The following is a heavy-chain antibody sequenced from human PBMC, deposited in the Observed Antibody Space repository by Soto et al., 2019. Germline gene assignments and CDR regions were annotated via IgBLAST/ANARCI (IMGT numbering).Heavy chain of an antibody. CDR1: GYSFTNYL. V-gene: IGHV5-10-1*01. CDR2: IDPSDSYT. CDR3: ARLVWIAAAGKGGMDV. J-gene: IGHJ6*01. D-gene: IGHD6-13*01. Sequence: PGESLKISCKGSGYSFTNYLISWVRQMPVKGLEWMGRIDPSDSYTNYSPSLQGHVTISADKSISTAYLQWSSLKASDTAMYYCARLVWIAAAGKGGMDVCGRRTTVTVCS.